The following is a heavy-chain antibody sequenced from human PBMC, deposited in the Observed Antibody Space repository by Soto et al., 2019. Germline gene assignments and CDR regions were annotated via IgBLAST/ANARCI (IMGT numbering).Heavy chain of an antibody. Sequence: SETLSLTCAVYGGSFSGYYWSWIRQPPGKGLEWIGEINHSGSINYNPSLKSRVTISVDTSKNQFSLKLSSVTAADTAVYYCAREHGGTMVRGIYYYYYYMDVWGKGTTVTVSS. D-gene: IGHD3-10*01. CDR1: GGSFSGYY. J-gene: IGHJ6*03. CDR3: AREHGGTMVRGIYYYYYYMDV. CDR2: INHSGSI. V-gene: IGHV4-34*01.